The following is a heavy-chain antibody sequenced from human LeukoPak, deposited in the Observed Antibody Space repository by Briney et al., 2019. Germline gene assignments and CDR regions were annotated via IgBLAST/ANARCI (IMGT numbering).Heavy chain of an antibody. CDR3: ARGVNLAAAAGY. D-gene: IGHD6-13*01. V-gene: IGHV3-30*02. CDR1: GFTFSSYG. CDR2: IRYDGSNK. J-gene: IGHJ4*02. Sequence: GGSLRLSCAASGFTFSSYGMHWVRQAPGKGLEWVAFIRYDGSNKYYADSVKGRFTISRDNAKNTLYLQMNSLRAEDTAVYYCARGVNLAAAAGYWGQGTLVTVSP.